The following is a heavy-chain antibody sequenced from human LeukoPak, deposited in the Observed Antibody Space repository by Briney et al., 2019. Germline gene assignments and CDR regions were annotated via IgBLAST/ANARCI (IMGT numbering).Heavy chain of an antibody. D-gene: IGHD3-22*01. V-gene: IGHV3-23*01. J-gene: IGHJ4*02. CDR2: ISGSGGST. CDR3: AKEIHYYDSSDKPHY. Sequence: PGESLKLSCSGSGFTFSSYAMSWVRQAPGKGLEWVSAISGSGGSTYYADSVKGRFTISRDNSKNTLYLQMNSLRAEDTAVYYCAKEIHYYDSSDKPHYWGQGTLVTVSS. CDR1: GFTFSSYA.